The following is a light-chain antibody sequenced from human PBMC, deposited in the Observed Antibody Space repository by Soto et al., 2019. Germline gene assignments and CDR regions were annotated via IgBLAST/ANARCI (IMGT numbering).Light chain of an antibody. CDR2: DVS. J-gene: IGLJ2*01. CDR3: SSHTGSTVV. Sequence: QSALTQPASVSGSPGQSITISCTGTSSDVGTYNYVSWYQQHPGKAPKLMIYDVSNRPSGVSNRFSGSKSGNTASLNISGLQAEDEADYYCSSHTGSTVVFGGGTKLTVL. V-gene: IGLV2-14*01. CDR1: SSDVGTYNY.